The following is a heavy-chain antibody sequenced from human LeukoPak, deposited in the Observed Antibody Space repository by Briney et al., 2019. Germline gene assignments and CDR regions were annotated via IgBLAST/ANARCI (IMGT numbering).Heavy chain of an antibody. CDR1: GGSITSSY. CDR3: VRPIRGYSFDYYDS. CDR2: IYYSGST. D-gene: IGHD5-18*01. J-gene: IGHJ4*02. Sequence: SETLSLTCTVSGGSITSSYWSWIRQPPGKGLEWIGCIYYSGSTNYNPSLKSRVTMSVDTSKNQFSLKLTSVTAADTAVYYCVRPIRGYSFDYYDSWGQGTLVTVSS. V-gene: IGHV4-59*01.